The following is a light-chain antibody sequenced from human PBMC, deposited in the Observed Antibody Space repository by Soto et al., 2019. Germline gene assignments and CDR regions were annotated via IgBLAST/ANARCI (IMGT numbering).Light chain of an antibody. CDR1: QSLSSD. CDR3: QQYNNWPQT. CDR2: AAS. J-gene: IGKJ1*01. Sequence: IGMTQAPGTLSLSPGEGATLSFMASQSLSSDLAWYQQRPGQSPRLLIYAASTRAAGIPARFSGSGSGTEFTLTISSLQSEDFAVYYCQQYNNWPQTFGQGTKVDIK. V-gene: IGKV3-15*01.